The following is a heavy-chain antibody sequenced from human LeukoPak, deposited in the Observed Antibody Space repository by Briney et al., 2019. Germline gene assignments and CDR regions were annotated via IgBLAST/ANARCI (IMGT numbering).Heavy chain of an antibody. CDR2: ISGSGGST. CDR3: AKGSGWRANYFDY. D-gene: IGHD6-19*01. J-gene: IGHJ4*02. V-gene: IGHV3-23*01. CDR1: GFTFSTYA. Sequence: GSLRLSCAASGFTFSTYAMNWVRQAPGKGLEWVSAISGSGGSTYYADSVKGRFTISRDNSKNTLYLQMNSLRAEDTAVYHCAKGSGWRANYFDYWGQGTLVTVSS.